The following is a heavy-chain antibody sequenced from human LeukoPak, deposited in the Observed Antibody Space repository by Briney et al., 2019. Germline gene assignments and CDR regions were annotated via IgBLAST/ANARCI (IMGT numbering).Heavy chain of an antibody. CDR1: GGSINISY. CDR3: ARSGVFSGYDAFDI. D-gene: IGHD3-9*01. V-gene: IGHV4-59*08. Sequence: SETLSLTCTVSGGSINISYWSWIRQPPGKGLDWIGYIYHRGSTNYNPSLKSRITVSVDTSKNQFSLKVTSVTAADTAVYHCARSGVFSGYDAFDIWGQGTMVTVSS. J-gene: IGHJ3*02. CDR2: IYHRGST.